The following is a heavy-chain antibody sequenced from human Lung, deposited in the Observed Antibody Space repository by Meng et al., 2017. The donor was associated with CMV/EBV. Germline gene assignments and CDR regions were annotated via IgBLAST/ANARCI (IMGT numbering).Heavy chain of an antibody. Sequence: GEXXKISCAASGFTFSSYWMSWVRQAPGKGLEWVANIKQDGSEKYYVDSVKGRFTISRDNAKNSLYLQMNSRRVDDTAVYYCARDRGGNYYFDYWGQGTLVPVSS. CDR3: ARDRGGNYYFDY. J-gene: IGHJ4*02. D-gene: IGHD4-23*01. CDR1: GFTFSSYW. V-gene: IGHV3-7*03. CDR2: IKQDGSEK.